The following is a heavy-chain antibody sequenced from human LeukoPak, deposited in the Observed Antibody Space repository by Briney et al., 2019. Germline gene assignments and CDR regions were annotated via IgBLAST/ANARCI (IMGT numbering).Heavy chain of an antibody. CDR2: TSPNTGYI. V-gene: IGHV1-8*01. D-gene: IGHD2-8*01. CDR1: GYTFTSYD. Sequence: GASVTVSCTTSGYTFTSYDMNWVRQAAGQGLEWMGWTSPNTGYIYYARKFQGRMTMATNTATRTVYMELSSLRSEDTAVYYCATSRYCSNGVCPFDYWGQGTLVTVSS. CDR3: ATSRYCSNGVCPFDY. J-gene: IGHJ4*02.